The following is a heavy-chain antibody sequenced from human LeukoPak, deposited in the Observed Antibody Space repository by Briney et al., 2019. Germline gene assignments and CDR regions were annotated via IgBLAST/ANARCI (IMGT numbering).Heavy chain of an antibody. J-gene: IGHJ3*02. Sequence: PGGSLRLSCAASGFTFSNYWMSWVRQAPGKGLEWVANIKQDGSETDYVDSVKGRFTISRDNAKNSLFLQVNSLRAEDTAVYYCARVYSSSSGKNAFDIWGQGTMVTVSS. V-gene: IGHV3-7*03. CDR1: GFTFSNYW. CDR3: ARVYSSSSGKNAFDI. CDR2: IKQDGSET. D-gene: IGHD6-6*01.